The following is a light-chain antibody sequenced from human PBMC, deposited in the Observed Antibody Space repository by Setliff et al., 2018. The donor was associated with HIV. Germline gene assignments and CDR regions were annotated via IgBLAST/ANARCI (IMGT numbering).Light chain of an antibody. CDR1: SSDVGGYNY. CDR3: SSYTTTKTYV. J-gene: IGLJ1*01. Sequence: QSALTQPASVSGSPGQSITISCTGTSSDVGGYNYVSWYQHHPGKAPKLMIYDVNKRPSGVSNRFSGSKSGNTASLTISGLQAEDEADYYCSSYTTTKTYVFGSGTKVTVL. CDR2: DVN. V-gene: IGLV2-14*03.